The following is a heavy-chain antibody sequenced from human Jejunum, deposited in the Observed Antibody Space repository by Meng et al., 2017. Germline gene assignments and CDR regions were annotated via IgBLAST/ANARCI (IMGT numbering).Heavy chain of an antibody. CDR2: IYWDDDK. CDR3: AHRLAYSSNYNVGWFDP. CDR1: GSSLSTSGVG. Sequence: QFPLKESCPTLVKPTQTLTLTCSFSGSSLSTSGVGVGWIRQPPGKSLECLALIYWDDDKRYNPSLKNRLTITKDTSKNQVVLTMTNMDPVDTATYYCAHRLAYSSNYNVGWFDPWGQGTLVTVSS. J-gene: IGHJ5*02. V-gene: IGHV2-5*02. D-gene: IGHD6-13*01.